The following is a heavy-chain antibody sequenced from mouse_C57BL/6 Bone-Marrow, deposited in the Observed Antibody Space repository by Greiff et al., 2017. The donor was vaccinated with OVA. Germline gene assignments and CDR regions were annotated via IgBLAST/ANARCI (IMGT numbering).Heavy chain of an antibody. CDR2: INPYNGGT. D-gene: IGHD1-1*01. V-gene: IGHV1-19*01. Sequence: EVQLQQSGPVLVKPGASVKMSCKASGYTFTDYYMNWVKQSHGKSLEWIGVINPYNGGTSYNQQFKGTATLTVDKSSSTAYMERNSLTSEDSAVYYCGRSGRDYYGSSSWFAYWGQGTLVTVSA. J-gene: IGHJ3*01. CDR3: GRSGRDYYGSSSWFAY. CDR1: GYTFTDYY.